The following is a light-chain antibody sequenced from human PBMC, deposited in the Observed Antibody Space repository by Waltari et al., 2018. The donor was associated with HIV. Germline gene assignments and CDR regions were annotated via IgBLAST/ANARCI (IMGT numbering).Light chain of an antibody. Sequence: QAVLTQPSSLSASPGASASLTCTLRRGINVGNYRLYWYQRKPGSPPQYLLRYKSDSDKQQGSGVPSRFSGSKDASANAGILLISGLQSEDEADYYCMTWHSSAWVFGGGTKLTVL. CDR1: RGINVGNYR. CDR3: MTWHSSAWV. V-gene: IGLV5-45*03. J-gene: IGLJ3*02. CDR2: YKSDSDK.